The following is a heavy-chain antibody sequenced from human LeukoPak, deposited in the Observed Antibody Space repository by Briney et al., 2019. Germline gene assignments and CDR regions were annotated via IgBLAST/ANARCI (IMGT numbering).Heavy chain of an antibody. Sequence: ASVKVSCKASGYTFTSYGISWVRQAPGQGLEWMGWISAYNGNTNYAQKPQGRVTMTTDTSTSTAYMELRSLRSDDTAVYYCARVAGWELLNYYYYGMDVWGQGTTVTVSS. J-gene: IGHJ6*02. CDR1: GYTFTSYG. CDR3: ARVAGWELLNYYYYGMDV. V-gene: IGHV1-18*01. CDR2: ISAYNGNT. D-gene: IGHD1-26*01.